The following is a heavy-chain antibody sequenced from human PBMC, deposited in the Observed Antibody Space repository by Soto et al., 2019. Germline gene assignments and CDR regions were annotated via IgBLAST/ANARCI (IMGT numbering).Heavy chain of an antibody. V-gene: IGHV3-23*01. Sequence: DVQVLESGGDLVQPGGSLRLSCAASGFTFNSYAMSWVRQAPGKGLEWVSSVSAGGDMTYYSDSVKGRFTISRDNSNNALVLQMNSLRIEATALYYCARGDRGGSGSPASYYYSGLDVWGQGTTVTVS. J-gene: IGHJ6*02. CDR1: GFTFNSYA. D-gene: IGHD3-10*01. CDR3: ARGDRGGSGSPASYYYSGLDV. CDR2: VSAGGDMT.